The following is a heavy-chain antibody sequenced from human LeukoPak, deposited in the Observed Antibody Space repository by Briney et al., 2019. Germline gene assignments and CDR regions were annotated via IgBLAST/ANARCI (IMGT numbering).Heavy chain of an antibody. Sequence: GGSLRLFCAASGFTFSSTWMDWVRQAPGKGLEWVANINQAGSEKYYVDSVKGRFTISRDNAKNSLYLQINSLRAEDTAVYYCVRESWYFDLWGRGTLVTVSS. CDR3: VRESWYFDL. CDR2: INQAGSEK. V-gene: IGHV3-7*03. CDR1: GFTFSSTW. J-gene: IGHJ2*01.